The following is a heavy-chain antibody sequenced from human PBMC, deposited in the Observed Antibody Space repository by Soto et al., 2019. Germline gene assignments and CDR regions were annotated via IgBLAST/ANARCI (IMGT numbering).Heavy chain of an antibody. D-gene: IGHD3-22*01. CDR1: GFTFSSYG. V-gene: IGHV3-30*18. CDR2: ISYDGSNK. CDR3: AKDTSMIVVVTFDAFDI. J-gene: IGHJ3*02. Sequence: GGSLRLSCAASGFTFSSYGMHWVRQAPGKGLEWVAVISYDGSNKYYADSVKGRFTISRDNSKNTLYLQMNSLRAEDTAVYYCAKDTSMIVVVTFDAFDIWGQGTMVTVSS.